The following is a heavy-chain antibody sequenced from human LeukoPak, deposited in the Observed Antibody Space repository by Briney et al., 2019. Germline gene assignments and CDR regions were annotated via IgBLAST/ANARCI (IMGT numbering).Heavy chain of an antibody. V-gene: IGHV1-69*13. D-gene: IGHD3-3*01. Sequence: SVKVACKASGYTFTGYYMHWVRQAPGQGLEWMGGIIPIFGTANYAQKFQGRVTITADESTSTAYMELSSLRSEDTAVYYCARSDDFRSPYGMDVWGQGTTVTVSS. CDR1: GYTFTGYY. J-gene: IGHJ6*02. CDR3: ARSDDFRSPYGMDV. CDR2: IIPIFGTA.